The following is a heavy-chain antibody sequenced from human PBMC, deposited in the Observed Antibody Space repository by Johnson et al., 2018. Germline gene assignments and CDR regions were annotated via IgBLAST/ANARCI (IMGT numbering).Heavy chain of an antibody. Sequence: QVQLQQWGAGLLKPSETLSLTCAVYGGSFSGYYWSWIRQPPGKGLEWIGEINHSGSTNYNPSLKSRVTISVDTSKNQFSLKLSSVTAADTAVYYCARDQGNYGMDVWGQGTTVTVSS. V-gene: IGHV4-34*01. J-gene: IGHJ6*02. CDR1: GGSFSGYY. D-gene: IGHD6-13*01. CDR3: ARDQGNYGMDV. CDR2: INHSGST.